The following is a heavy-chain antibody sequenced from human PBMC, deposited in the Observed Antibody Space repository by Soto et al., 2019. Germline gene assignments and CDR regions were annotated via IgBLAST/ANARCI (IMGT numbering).Heavy chain of an antibody. J-gene: IGHJ5*02. D-gene: IGHD2-2*01. CDR1: GYSFTSYW. CDR2: IYPGDSDT. Sequence: GESLKISCKGSGYSFTSYWIGWVRQMPGKGLEWMGIIYPGDSDTRYSPSFQGQVTISADKSISTAYLQWSSLKASDTAMYYCARRYCSSTSCTRGGWFDPWGQGTLVTVSS. V-gene: IGHV5-51*01. CDR3: ARRYCSSTSCTRGGWFDP.